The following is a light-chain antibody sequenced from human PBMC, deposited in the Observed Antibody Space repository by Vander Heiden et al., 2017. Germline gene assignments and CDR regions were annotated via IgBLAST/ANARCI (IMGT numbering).Light chain of an antibody. Sequence: DIVMTQSPAPLAVSLGERATINCKSSQSVLSSSNNKNYLAWYQQKPGQPPKLLIYWASTRESGVPDRFSGSGSGTDFTLTISSLQAEDVAVYYCQQYYSRFRRFGQGTKVEFK. J-gene: IGKJ1*01. CDR2: WAS. V-gene: IGKV4-1*01. CDR1: QSVLSSSNNKNY. CDR3: QQYYSRFRR.